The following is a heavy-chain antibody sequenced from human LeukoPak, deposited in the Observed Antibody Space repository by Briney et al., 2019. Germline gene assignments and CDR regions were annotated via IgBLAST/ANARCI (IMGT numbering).Heavy chain of an antibody. CDR1: GYSISSGYY. V-gene: IGHV4-38-2*02. Sequence: IPSETLSLTCTVSGYSISSGYYWGWIRQPPGKGLEWIGSIYHSGSTNYNPSLKSRVTISVDTSKNQFSLKLNSVTAADTAVYYCARDRLRWPKIDYWGQGTLVTVSS. D-gene: IGHD4-23*01. J-gene: IGHJ4*02. CDR2: IYHSGST. CDR3: ARDRLRWPKIDY.